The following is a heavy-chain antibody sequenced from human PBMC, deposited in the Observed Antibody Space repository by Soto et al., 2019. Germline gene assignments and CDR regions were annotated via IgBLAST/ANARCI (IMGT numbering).Heavy chain of an antibody. Sequence: ASVKVSCKASGYTFTSYDINWVRQATGQGLEWMGWMNPNSGNTGYAQKFQGRVTMTRNTSISTAYMELSSLRSEDTAVYYCARFVRSCSGTTCYTRADVWGQGTTVT. CDR3: ARFVRSCSGTTCYTRADV. J-gene: IGHJ6*02. CDR1: GYTFTSYD. V-gene: IGHV1-8*01. CDR2: MNPNSGNT. D-gene: IGHD2-2*02.